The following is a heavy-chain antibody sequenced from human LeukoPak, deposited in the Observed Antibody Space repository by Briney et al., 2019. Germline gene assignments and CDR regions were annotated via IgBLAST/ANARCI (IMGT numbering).Heavy chain of an antibody. CDR3: ARGSGYSYGFTGRERTKSRLDY. CDR1: GFTFSSYS. Sequence: GRSLRLSCAASGFTFSSYSIHWVRQAPGKGLEWVAVVSYDGSNKYYADSVKGRFTISRDNSKNTLYVQMNSLRAGDTAVYYCARGSGYSYGFTGRERTKSRLDYWGQGTLVTVSS. CDR2: VSYDGSNK. D-gene: IGHD5-18*01. V-gene: IGHV3-30*04. J-gene: IGHJ4*02.